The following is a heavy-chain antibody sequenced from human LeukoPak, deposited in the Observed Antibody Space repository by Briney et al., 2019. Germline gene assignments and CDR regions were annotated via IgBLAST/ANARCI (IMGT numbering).Heavy chain of an antibody. Sequence: ASVNVSCKASGYTSTGYYMHWVRQAPGQGLEWMGWINPNSGGTNYAQKFQGRVTMTRDTSISTAYMELSRLRSDDTAVYYCARGLVPAAMDDAFDIWGQGTMVTVSS. CDR1: GYTSTGYY. V-gene: IGHV1-2*02. CDR2: INPNSGGT. J-gene: IGHJ3*02. D-gene: IGHD2-2*01. CDR3: ARGLVPAAMDDAFDI.